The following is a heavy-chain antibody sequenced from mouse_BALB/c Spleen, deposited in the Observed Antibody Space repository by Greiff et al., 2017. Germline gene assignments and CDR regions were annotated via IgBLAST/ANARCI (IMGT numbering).Heavy chain of an antibody. J-gene: IGHJ4*01. D-gene: IGHD2-4*01. Sequence: EVKLVESGAELVKPGASVKLSCTASGFNIKDTYMHWVKQRPEQGLEWIGRIDPANGNTKYDPKFQGKATITADTSSNTAYLQLSSLTSEDTAVYYCARSSDYDEGDYAMDYWGQGTSVTVSS. CDR2: IDPANGNT. V-gene: IGHV14-3*02. CDR3: ARSSDYDEGDYAMDY. CDR1: GFNIKDTY.